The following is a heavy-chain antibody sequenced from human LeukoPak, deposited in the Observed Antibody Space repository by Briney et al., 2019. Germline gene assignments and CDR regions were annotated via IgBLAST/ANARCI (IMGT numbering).Heavy chain of an antibody. CDR3: ARPVPSRLGWFDP. J-gene: IGHJ5*02. CDR2: VNHSGST. V-gene: IGHV4-34*01. D-gene: IGHD1-1*01. Sequence: PSETLSLTCAVSGESFSGHYWSWIRQTPGKGLEWIGEVNHSGSTNYNPSLKSRVTISVDTSKNQFSLKLSSVTAADTAVYYCARPVPSRLGWFDPWGQGTLVTVSS. CDR1: GESFSGHY.